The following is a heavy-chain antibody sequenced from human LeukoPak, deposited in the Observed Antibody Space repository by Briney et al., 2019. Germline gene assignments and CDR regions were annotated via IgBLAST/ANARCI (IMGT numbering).Heavy chain of an antibody. CDR2: INPSGGDT. V-gene: IGHV1-46*01. Sequence: GASVKVSCKASGYTFTSYYMHWVRQVPGQGLEWMGIINPSGGDTSYAQKFQGRLTMTRDTSTNTVYMELTSLRSEDTAVYYCAREVMDNLRFDYWGQGTLVTVSS. J-gene: IGHJ4*02. D-gene: IGHD1-14*01. CDR3: AREVMDNLRFDY. CDR1: GYTFTSYY.